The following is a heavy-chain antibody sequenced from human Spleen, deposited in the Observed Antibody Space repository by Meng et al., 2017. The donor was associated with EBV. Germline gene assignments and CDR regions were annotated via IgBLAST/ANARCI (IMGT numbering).Heavy chain of an antibody. J-gene: IGHJ5*01. CDR3: AREAGPFFGVIVYDS. CDR1: GGSLRGYY. Sequence: LHQWCAGLMKPAETLSLACGVSGGSLRGYYWTWIRQSPGKGLEWIGETNQSGSTNYNPSLRSLVTVSVDTSKKQFALRVTSVTAADSALYYCAREAGPFFGVIVYDSWGHGTLVTVSS. V-gene: IGHV4-34*01. CDR2: TNQSGST. D-gene: IGHD3-3*01.